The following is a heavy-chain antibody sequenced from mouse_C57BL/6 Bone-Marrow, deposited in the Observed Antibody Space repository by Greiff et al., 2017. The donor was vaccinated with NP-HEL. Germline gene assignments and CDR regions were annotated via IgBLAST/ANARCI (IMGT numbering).Heavy chain of an antibody. CDR1: GYTFTDYN. D-gene: IGHD1-1*01. CDR3: ASGSSYWYFDV. J-gene: IGHJ1*03. V-gene: IGHV1-18*01. Sequence: EVQLQQSGPELVKPGASVKIPCKASGYTFTDYNMDWVKQSHGKSLEWIGDINPNNGGTIYNQKFKGKATLTVDKSSSTAYMELRSLTSEDTAVYYCASGSSYWYFDVWGTGTTVTVSS. CDR2: INPNNGGT.